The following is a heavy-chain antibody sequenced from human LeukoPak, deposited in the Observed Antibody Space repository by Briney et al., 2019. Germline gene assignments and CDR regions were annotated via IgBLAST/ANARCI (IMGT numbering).Heavy chain of an antibody. CDR3: TRDPYSYASGSMMHDY. D-gene: IGHD3-10*01. CDR2: IDTNSGGT. J-gene: IGHJ4*02. V-gene: IGHV1-2*02. CDR1: SFTFTGYY. Sequence: ASVKVTCKSSSFTFTGYYMNWVRQPPGPGLEWMGWIDTNSGGTNYAQKFQGRVSMTSDTSISTAYMERSRLTSDDTAVYYCTRDPYSYASGSMMHDYWGQGTLVTVSS.